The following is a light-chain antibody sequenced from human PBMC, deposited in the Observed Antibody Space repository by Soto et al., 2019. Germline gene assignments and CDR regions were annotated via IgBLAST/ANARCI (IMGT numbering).Light chain of an antibody. CDR3: SSYTSSSNWV. Sequence: QSALTQPASVSGSPGQSITISCTGTSSDVGGYNYVSWYQQHPGKAPKLMIYEVSKRPSGVSNRFSGSKSGNTASLTISGLQAEDEADYYCSSYTSSSNWVFGGGTKVTVL. CDR2: EVS. J-gene: IGLJ3*02. CDR1: SSDVGGYNY. V-gene: IGLV2-14*01.